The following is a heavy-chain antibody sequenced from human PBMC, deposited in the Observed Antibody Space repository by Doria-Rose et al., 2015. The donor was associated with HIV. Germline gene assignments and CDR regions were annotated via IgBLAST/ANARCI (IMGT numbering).Heavy chain of an antibody. D-gene: IGHD6-13*01. J-gene: IGHJ4*02. CDR2: IFAYDER. V-gene: IGHV2-26*01. CDR3: ARIKSSRWYHKYYFDF. CDR1: GVSLSSPGMG. Sequence: QVQLVQSGPVLVKPTETLTLTCTVSGVSLSSPGMGVSWIRQPPGKALEWLANIFAYDERSYKTSLKSRLTSSRGTSKSQVVLTMTDMDPVDTATYYCARIKSSRWYHKYYFDFWGQRTLVIVSA.